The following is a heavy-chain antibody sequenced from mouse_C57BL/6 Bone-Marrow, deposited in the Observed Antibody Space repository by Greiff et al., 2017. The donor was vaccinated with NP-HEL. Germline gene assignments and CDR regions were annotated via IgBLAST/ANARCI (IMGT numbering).Heavy chain of an antibody. CDR2: IYPGNSDT. CDR3: TRTGILRNYYGSSYGVDY. D-gene: IGHD1-1*01. V-gene: IGHV1-5*01. Sequence: EVQLQQSGTVLARPGASVKMSCKTSGYTFTSYWMHWVKQRPGQGLEWIGAIYPGNSDTSYNQKFKGKAKLTAVTSASTAYMELSSLTNEDSAVYYCTRTGILRNYYGSSYGVDYWGQGTTLTVSS. CDR1: GYTFTSYW. J-gene: IGHJ2*01.